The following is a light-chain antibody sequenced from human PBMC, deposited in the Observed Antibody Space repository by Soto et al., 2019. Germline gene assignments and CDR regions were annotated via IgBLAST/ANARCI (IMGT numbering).Light chain of an antibody. CDR1: QGINSY. J-gene: IGKJ3*01. Sequence: TQLTQSPSYLSASVGDRVTITCRASQGINSYLAWYQQRPEKAPKFLIYAASTMQSGVPSRFSGSGYGADFTLTISSLQPEDFATYYCQQLDSYPITFGPGTKVDIK. V-gene: IGKV1-9*01. CDR3: QQLDSYPIT. CDR2: AAS.